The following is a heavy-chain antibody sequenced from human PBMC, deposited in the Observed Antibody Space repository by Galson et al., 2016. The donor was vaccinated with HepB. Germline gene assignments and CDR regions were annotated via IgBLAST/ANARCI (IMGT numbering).Heavy chain of an antibody. CDR1: GYTFNNYW. Sequence: QSGAEVKKPGESLKISCQGSGYTFNNYWITWVRQMPGKGLEWMGRIDPSDSHTNYSPSFQGHVSMSVDKSRSTAFLQWSSLGASDTAVFFCARHSHGYSGFNFDRWGQGTLVTVSS. CDR2: IDPSDSHT. D-gene: IGHD5-12*01. V-gene: IGHV5-10-1*01. CDR3: ARHSHGYSGFNFDR. J-gene: IGHJ4*02.